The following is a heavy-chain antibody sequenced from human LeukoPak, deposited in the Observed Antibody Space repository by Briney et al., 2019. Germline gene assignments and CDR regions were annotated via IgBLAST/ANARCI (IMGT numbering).Heavy chain of an antibody. V-gene: IGHV3-33*06. J-gene: IGHJ1*01. Sequence: GGSLRLSCAASGLTFSTYWMTWVRHTPGKGLEWVAVIWYDGSNKYYADSVKGRFTISRDNSKNTLYLQMNSLRAEDTAVYYCAKESRYCGGDCYDEYFQHWGQGTLVTVSS. D-gene: IGHD2-21*02. CDR2: IWYDGSNK. CDR3: AKESRYCGGDCYDEYFQH. CDR1: GLTFSTYW.